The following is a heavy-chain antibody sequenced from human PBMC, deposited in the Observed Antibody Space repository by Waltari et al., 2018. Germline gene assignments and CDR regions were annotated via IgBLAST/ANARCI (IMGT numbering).Heavy chain of an antibody. Sequence: QVQLQESGPGLVRPAATLSVTCPVSGDPLREANWWSWVRQPPGKGLEWIGEVFYNGVTNYNPYLKSRVTISVDKSKRQVSLKVISVTSADTAVYYCAKNAAYNLDYWGQGTLVTVSS. CDR2: VFYNGVT. CDR1: GDPLREANW. D-gene: IGHD2-15*01. J-gene: IGHJ4*02. V-gene: IGHV4-4*02. CDR3: AKNAAYNLDY.